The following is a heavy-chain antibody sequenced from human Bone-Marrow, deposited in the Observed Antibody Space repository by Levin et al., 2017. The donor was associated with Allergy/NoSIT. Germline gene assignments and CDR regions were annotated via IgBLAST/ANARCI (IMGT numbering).Heavy chain of an antibody. CDR2: IYHSGSS. V-gene: IGHV4-31*03. CDR3: ARVNVYRPYFYYGLDV. J-gene: IGHJ6*02. CDR1: GDSISSGGYY. Sequence: SQTLSLTCTVSGDSISSGGYYWSWIRQHPGKGLEWIGYIYHSGSSDYSPSLKSRLTIAIDTSKNQFSLQLTSVTAADMGVYYCARVNVYRPYFYYGLDVWGRGTTVTVSS. D-gene: IGHD5/OR15-5a*01.